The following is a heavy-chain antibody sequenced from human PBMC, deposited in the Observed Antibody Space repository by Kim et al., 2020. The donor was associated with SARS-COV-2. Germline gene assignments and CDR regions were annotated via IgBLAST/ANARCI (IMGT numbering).Heavy chain of an antibody. J-gene: IGHJ3*02. CDR1: GFTFSDYY. CDR2: ISSSGSTI. V-gene: IGHV3-11*01. D-gene: IGHD3-3*01. CDR3: ARAAYYDFWSGYFHAPNDAFDI. Sequence: GGALRLSCAASGFTFSDYYMSWIRQAPGKGLEWVSYISSSGSTIYYADSVKGRFTISRDNAKNSLYLQMHSLRAEDTAVYYCARAAYYDFWSGYFHAPNDAFDIGGQGTMVTVSS.